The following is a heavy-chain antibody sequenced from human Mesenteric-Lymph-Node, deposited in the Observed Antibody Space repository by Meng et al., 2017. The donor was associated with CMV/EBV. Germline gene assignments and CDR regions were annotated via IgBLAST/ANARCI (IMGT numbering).Heavy chain of an antibody. V-gene: IGHV1-2*02. CDR2: INPNSGGT. J-gene: IGHJ3*02. CDR1: GYTFTGFY. D-gene: IGHD3-10*01. CDR3: ARPSTMDDAFDI. Sequence: ASVKVSCKASGYTFTGFYMHWVRQAPGQGLEWMGWINPNSGGTNYAQKFQGRVTMTRDTSISTAYMELSRLRSDDTAVYYCARPSTMDDAFDIWGQGTMVTVSS.